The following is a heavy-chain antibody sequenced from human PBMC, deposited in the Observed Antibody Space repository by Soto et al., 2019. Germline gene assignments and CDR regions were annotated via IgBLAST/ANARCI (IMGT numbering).Heavy chain of an antibody. Sequence: EVQLVESGGGLVQPGRSLRLSCVASGFTFYNHGMHWVRQAPGRGLEGVSGITWSSDSMGYADSVKGRFTISRDNAKNSLYLQMNSLRPEDTALSYCAKEDSGFSGYMDVWGKGTTVTVSS. J-gene: IGHJ6*03. CDR3: AKEDSGFSGYMDV. V-gene: IGHV3-9*01. CDR2: ITWSSDSM. D-gene: IGHD3-10*01. CDR1: GFTFYNHG.